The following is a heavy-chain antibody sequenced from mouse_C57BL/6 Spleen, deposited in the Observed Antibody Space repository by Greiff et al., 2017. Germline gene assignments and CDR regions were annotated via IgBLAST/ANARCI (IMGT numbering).Heavy chain of an antibody. CDR2: IYPGSGNT. CDR1: GYTFTDYY. CDR3: ARGDGSSFDY. V-gene: IGHV1-76*01. Sequence: QVHVKQSGAELVRPGASVKLSCKASGYTFTDYYINWVKQRPGQGLEWIARIYPGSGNTYYNEKFKGKATLTAEKSSSTAYMQLSILTSEDSAVYVCARGDGSSFDYWGQGTTLTVSS. D-gene: IGHD1-1*01. J-gene: IGHJ2*01.